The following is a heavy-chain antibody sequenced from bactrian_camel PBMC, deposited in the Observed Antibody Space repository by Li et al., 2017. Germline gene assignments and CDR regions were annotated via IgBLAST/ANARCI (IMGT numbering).Heavy chain of an antibody. CDR2: VNNDGEST. D-gene: IGHD2*01. Sequence: DVQLVESGGALVQPGGSLRLSCVTSGFTFTYYDFSWVRQAPGKGLEWVATVNNDGESTWYADSVKGRFSISIDNAKNTVYLQMNSLKPEDTAMYYCAASKVVGGLPTLDEDLFKYWGQGTQVTVS. CDR3: AASKVVGGLPTLDEDLFKY. J-gene: IGHJ4*01. CDR1: GFTFTYYD. V-gene: IGHV3S40*01.